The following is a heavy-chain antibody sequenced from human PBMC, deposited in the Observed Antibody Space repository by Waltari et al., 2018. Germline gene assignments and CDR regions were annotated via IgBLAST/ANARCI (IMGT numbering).Heavy chain of an antibody. CDR3: ARHPLVWVASTQNAFDV. Sequence: EVQLVQSGAEVRKPGESLKISCMGSGYRFASYWIGWVGQMPGKGLGWMGVIFPGDSDTRYSPSFQGHVTISADTSNSTAYLQVTNLKASDTAMYYCARHPLVWVASTQNAFDVWGQGTMVTVSS. D-gene: IGHD3-16*01. V-gene: IGHV5-51*03. CDR2: IFPGDSDT. J-gene: IGHJ3*01. CDR1: GYRFASYW.